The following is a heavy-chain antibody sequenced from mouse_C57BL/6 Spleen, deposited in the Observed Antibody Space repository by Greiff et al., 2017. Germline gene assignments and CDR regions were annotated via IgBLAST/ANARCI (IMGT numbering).Heavy chain of an antibody. D-gene: IGHD1-1*01. CDR3: AREGYGTFDY. J-gene: IGHJ2*01. CDR2: IHPNSGST. CDR1: GYTFTSYW. Sequence: QVQLQQPGAELVKPGASVKLSCKVSGYTFTSYWMHWVKQRPGQGLEWIGMIHPNSGSTNYNEKFKSKATLTVDKSSSTAYMQLSSLTSEDSAVYYCAREGYGTFDYWGQGTTLTVSS. V-gene: IGHV1-64*01.